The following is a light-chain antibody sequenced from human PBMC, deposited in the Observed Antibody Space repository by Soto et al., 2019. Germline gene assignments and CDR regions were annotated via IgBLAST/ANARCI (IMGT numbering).Light chain of an antibody. CDR3: QQRSTWSYT. Sequence: EIVLTQSPATLSLSPGERATLSCRASQSVSSFLAWYQQKPGQAPRLLIYDASNKATGIPARFSGSGSGTDFTLTINSLEPEDFAVYYCQQRSTWSYTFGQGTRLEIK. CDR2: DAS. J-gene: IGKJ2*01. V-gene: IGKV3-11*01. CDR1: QSVSSF.